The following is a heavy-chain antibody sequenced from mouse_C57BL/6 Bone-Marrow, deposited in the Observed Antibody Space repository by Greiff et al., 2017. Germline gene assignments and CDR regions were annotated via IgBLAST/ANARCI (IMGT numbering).Heavy chain of an antibody. CDR1: GYSITSGYY. J-gene: IGHJ3*01. CDR3: ARDLGIYYYGAY. V-gene: IGHV3-6*01. CDR2: ISYDGSN. D-gene: IGHD1-1*01. Sequence: EVKLLESGPGLVKPSQSLSLTCSVTGYSITSGYYWNWIRQFPGNKLEWMGYISYDGSNNYNLSLKNRISITRDTSKNQFFLKLNSVTTEDTATYYCARDLGIYYYGAYWGQGTLVTVSA.